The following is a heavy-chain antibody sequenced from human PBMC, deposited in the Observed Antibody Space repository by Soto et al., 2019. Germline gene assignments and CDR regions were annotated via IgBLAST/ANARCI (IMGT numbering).Heavy chain of an antibody. CDR3: ARHRVPLYVGYYYDMAV. CDR2: VYYSGYT. J-gene: IGHJ6*02. D-gene: IGHD3-16*01. Sequence: QLQLQESGPGLVKPSETLSLTCTVSGGSISSSSYYWGWIRQPPGKGLEWIGSVYYSGYTTYNPXLKRRVAISGDXSXNXXPLKLSSVTAADTAVYYCARHRVPLYVGYYYDMAVWGQVTTVTVSS. CDR1: GGSISSSSYY. V-gene: IGHV4-39*01.